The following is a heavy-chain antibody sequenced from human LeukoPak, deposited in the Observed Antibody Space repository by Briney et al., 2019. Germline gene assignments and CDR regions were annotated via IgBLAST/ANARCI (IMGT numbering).Heavy chain of an antibody. D-gene: IGHD5/OR15-5a*01. CDR2: MSNRRST. J-gene: IGHJ5*02. V-gene: IGHV4-59*08. Sequence: SETLSLTCTVSGGSISSYYWGWIRQPPGERLEWIGYMSNRRSTSYNPSLKSRVTISVDTSKNQFSVKLTSVTAADTAVYFCARVLDIVSTIGWFDPWGQGILVTVSS. CDR1: GGSISSYY. CDR3: ARVLDIVSTIGWFDP.